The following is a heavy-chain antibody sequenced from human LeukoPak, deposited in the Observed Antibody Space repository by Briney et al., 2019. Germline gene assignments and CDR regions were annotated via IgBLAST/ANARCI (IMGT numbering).Heavy chain of an antibody. D-gene: IGHD3-10*01. CDR1: GYTFTGYY. Sequence: GASVKVSCKASGYTFTGYYMHWVRQAPGQGLEWMGWINPNSGGTNYAQKFQGRVTMTRDTSISTAYMELSRLRSDDTAVYYCARRGGDVLWFGDSDDAFDIWGQGTMVTVSS. CDR2: INPNSGGT. CDR3: ARRGGDVLWFGDSDDAFDI. J-gene: IGHJ3*02. V-gene: IGHV1-2*02.